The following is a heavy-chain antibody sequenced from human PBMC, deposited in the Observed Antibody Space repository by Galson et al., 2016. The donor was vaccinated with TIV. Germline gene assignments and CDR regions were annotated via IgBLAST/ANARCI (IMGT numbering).Heavy chain of an antibody. CDR1: GYTLTSYD. CDR2: MNPNSGNT. J-gene: IGHJ4*02. V-gene: IGHV1-8*02. Sequence: SVKVSCKASGYTLTSYDINWVRQAAGQGLEWMGWMNPNSGNTGYAQKFRGRVTMTRNTSVRTAYMELSRLRSEDPAVYYCARSGDYGDYWGQGTLVTVSS. CDR3: ARSGDYGDY. D-gene: IGHD4-17*01.